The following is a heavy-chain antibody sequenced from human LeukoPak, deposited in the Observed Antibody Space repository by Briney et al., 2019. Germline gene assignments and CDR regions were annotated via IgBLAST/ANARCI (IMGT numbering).Heavy chain of an antibody. V-gene: IGHV3-74*01. CDR3: ARGWGYGGNRVDY. Sequence: GGSLRLSCAASGFTFSSYWMHWVRQAPGKGLVWVSRINSDGSGTSYADSVKGRFTISGDNAKNTPYLQMNSLRAEDTAVYYCARGWGYGGNRVDYWGQGTLVTVSS. CDR2: INSDGSGT. J-gene: IGHJ4*02. D-gene: IGHD4-23*01. CDR1: GFTFSSYW.